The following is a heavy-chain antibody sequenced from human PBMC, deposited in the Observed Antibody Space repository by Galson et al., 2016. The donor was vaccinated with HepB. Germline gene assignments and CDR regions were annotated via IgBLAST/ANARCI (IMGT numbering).Heavy chain of an antibody. J-gene: IGHJ4*02. CDR2: ISYDGTNE. CDR3: AKYRVRGTGSYRDFDY. V-gene: IGHV3-30*18. CDR1: GFAFSSFG. Sequence: SLRLSCAASGFAFSSFGMHWVRQAPGKGLEWVALISYDGTNEYYADSVKGRFTISRDNSKNTLYLHMNSLKTEDTSVYYCAKYRVRGTGSYRDFDYWGQGTLVTVSS. D-gene: IGHD3/OR15-3a*01.